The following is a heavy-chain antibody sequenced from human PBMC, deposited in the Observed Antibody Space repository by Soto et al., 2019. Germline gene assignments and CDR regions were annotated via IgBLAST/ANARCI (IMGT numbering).Heavy chain of an antibody. V-gene: IGHV3-33*01. CDR2: IWYDGSNK. Sequence: QVQLVESGGGVVQPGRSLRLSCAASGFTFSSYGMHWVRQAPGKGLEWVAVIWYDGSNKYYADSVKGRFTISRDNSKNTLYLQMNSLRAEYTAVYYCAREMWFGELGRYYYMDVWGKGTTVTVSS. CDR1: GFTFSSYG. J-gene: IGHJ6*03. CDR3: AREMWFGELGRYYYMDV. D-gene: IGHD3-10*01.